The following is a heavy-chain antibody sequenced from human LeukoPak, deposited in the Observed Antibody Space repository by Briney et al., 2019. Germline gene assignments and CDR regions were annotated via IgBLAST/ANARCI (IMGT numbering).Heavy chain of an antibody. V-gene: IGHV1-2*02. CDR2: IRPMTGDT. CDR3: GRGVQSFDP. Sequence: ASVKVCCKASGYNFRAYYIHWVRQAPGQGLEWLGYIRPMTGDTNYAQKFQDRVTFSMDTSTATAYMELRSLRSDDTAFYYCGRGVQSFDPWGQGTLVTVSS. J-gene: IGHJ5*02. CDR1: GYNFRAYY.